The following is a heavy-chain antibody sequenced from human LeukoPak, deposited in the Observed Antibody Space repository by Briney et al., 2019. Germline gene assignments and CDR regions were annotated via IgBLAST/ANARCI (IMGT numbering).Heavy chain of an antibody. Sequence: SETLSLTCTVSGGSISSGGYYWSWIRQHPGKGLEWIGYIYYSGSTYYNPSLKSRVTISVDTSKNQCSLKLSSVTAADTAVYYCAREFSGYSYGYIDYWGQGTPVTVSS. CDR2: IYYSGST. CDR3: AREFSGYSYGYIDY. D-gene: IGHD5-18*01. CDR1: GGSISSGGYY. J-gene: IGHJ4*02. V-gene: IGHV4-31*03.